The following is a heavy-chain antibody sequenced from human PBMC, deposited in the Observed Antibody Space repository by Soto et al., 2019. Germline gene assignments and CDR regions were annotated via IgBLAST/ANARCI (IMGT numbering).Heavy chain of an antibody. Sequence: ASVKVSCKASGYTFTGYYMHWVRHAPGKGLEWMGCFDPEDGETIYAQKFQGRVTMTEDTSTDTAYMELSSLRSEDTAVYYCATVGVQQWLAIDYWGQGSLVTVSS. V-gene: IGHV1-24*01. J-gene: IGHJ4*02. D-gene: IGHD6-19*01. CDR2: FDPEDGET. CDR3: ATVGVQQWLAIDY. CDR1: GYTFTGYY.